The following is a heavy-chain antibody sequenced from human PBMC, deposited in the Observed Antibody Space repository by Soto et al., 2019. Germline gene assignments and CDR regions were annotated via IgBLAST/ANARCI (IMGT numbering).Heavy chain of an antibody. Sequence: GGSLRLSCAASGFTFSSYAMSWVRQAPGKGLEWVSAISGSGGSTYYADSVRGRFTISRDNSKNTLYLQMNSLRAEDTAVYYCAKDAEYCSSTSGHRRWFAPGGKGTLVTVSS. CDR1: GFTFSSYA. D-gene: IGHD2-2*02. J-gene: IGHJ5*02. CDR2: ISGSGGST. V-gene: IGHV3-23*01. CDR3: AKDAEYCSSTSGHRRWFAP.